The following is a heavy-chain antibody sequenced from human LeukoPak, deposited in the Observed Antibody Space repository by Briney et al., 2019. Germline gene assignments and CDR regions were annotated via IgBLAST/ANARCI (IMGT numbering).Heavy chain of an antibody. D-gene: IGHD3-9*01. CDR1: GFTFSSYS. CDR2: ISGDGRNI. V-gene: IGHV3-74*01. Sequence: GGSLRLSCAASGFTFSSYSMNWVRQAPRKGLVWVSRISGDGRNINYADSVRGRFTISRDNAKNTLCLQMNTLRVEDTAVYYCTRDLMDYDVSTGLHHYYMDVWGQGTTVTVSS. CDR3: TRDLMDYDVSTGLHHYYMDV. J-gene: IGHJ6*02.